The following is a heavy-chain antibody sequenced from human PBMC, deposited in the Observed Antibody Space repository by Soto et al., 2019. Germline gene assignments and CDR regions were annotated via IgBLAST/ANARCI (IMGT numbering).Heavy chain of an antibody. CDR3: IQSRCGGDFLQSYASHYSYGMDV. Sequence: QITLKESGPTLVKPTQTLTLTCTFSGFSLSTSGVGVGWIRQPPGKALEWLALIYWDDDKRYSPSLRSRLTINKDTSKNQVVLTITNMDPVDTATYYCIQSRCGGDFLQSYASHYSYGMDVWGQGTTVTVSS. J-gene: IGHJ6*02. CDR1: GFSLSTSGVG. V-gene: IGHV2-5*02. CDR2: IYWDDDK. D-gene: IGHD2-21*02.